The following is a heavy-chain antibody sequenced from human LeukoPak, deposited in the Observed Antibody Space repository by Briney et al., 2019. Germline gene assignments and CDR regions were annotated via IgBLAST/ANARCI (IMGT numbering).Heavy chain of an antibody. Sequence: GGSLRLSCVASGFSFHNHGMTWVRQAPGKGLEWVSSVGGGNDIHYSDSVKGRFTGSRDDAKSTVYLQMNNLRVEDTAIYFCARDATPMNGIWDHFDSWGQGTLVTASS. CDR2: VGGGNDI. CDR1: GFSFHNHG. D-gene: IGHD1-1*01. J-gene: IGHJ4*02. V-gene: IGHV3-23*03. CDR3: ARDATPMNGIWDHFDS.